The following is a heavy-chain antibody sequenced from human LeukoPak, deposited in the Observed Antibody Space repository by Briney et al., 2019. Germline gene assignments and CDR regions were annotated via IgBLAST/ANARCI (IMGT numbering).Heavy chain of an antibody. CDR2: IYYSGST. D-gene: IGHD6-6*01. Sequence: WETLPLTCTVSGGSISSYYWSWIRQPPGKGLEWIGYIYYSGSTNYNPSLKSRLTTSVDTSKNQFSLKLNSVTAADTAVYYCARHEYSSSFRFDPWGQGTLVTVSS. V-gene: IGHV4-59*08. CDR1: GGSISSYY. CDR3: ARHEYSSSFRFDP. J-gene: IGHJ5*02.